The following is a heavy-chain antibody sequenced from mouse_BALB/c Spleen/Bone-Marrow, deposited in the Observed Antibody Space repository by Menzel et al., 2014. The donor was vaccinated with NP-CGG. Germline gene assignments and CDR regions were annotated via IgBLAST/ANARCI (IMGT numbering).Heavy chain of an antibody. V-gene: IGHV2-6-7*01. J-gene: IGHJ3*01. CDR2: IWGDGST. D-gene: IGHD2-1*01. CDR1: GFSLTGYG. Sequence: VQLQESGPGLVAPSQSLSITCTVSGFSLTGYGVSWVRQPPGKGLEWLGMIWGDGSTDYNSALKSRLSISKDNSKSQVFLKMNSLQTDDTARYYCARDGGNRAWFAYWGQGTLVTVSA. CDR3: ARDGGNRAWFAY.